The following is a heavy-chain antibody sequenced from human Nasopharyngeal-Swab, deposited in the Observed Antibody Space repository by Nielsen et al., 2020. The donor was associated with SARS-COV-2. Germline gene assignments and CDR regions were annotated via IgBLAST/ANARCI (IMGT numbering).Heavy chain of an antibody. V-gene: IGHV3-53*01. Sequence: GESLKISCAASGFTVSSNYMSWVRQAPGKGLEWVSVIYSGGSTYYADSVKGRSTISRDNSKNTLYLQMNSLRAEDTAVYYCARGQLGYCTNGLCYPLDYWGQGTLVTVSS. CDR2: IYSGGST. CDR3: ARGQLGYCTNGLCYPLDY. D-gene: IGHD2-8*01. CDR1: GFTVSSNY. J-gene: IGHJ4*02.